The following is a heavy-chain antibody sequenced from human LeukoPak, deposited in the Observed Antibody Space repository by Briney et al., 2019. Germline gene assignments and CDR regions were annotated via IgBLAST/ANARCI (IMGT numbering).Heavy chain of an antibody. CDR2: INHGGST. J-gene: IGHJ4*02. CDR1: GGSFSGYY. Sequence: SETLSLTCAVYGGSFSGYYWSWIRQPPGKGLEWIGEINHGGSTNYNPSLKSRVTISVDTSKNQFSLKLSSVTAADTAVYYCARPSGVYAFFNYWGQGTLVTVSS. D-gene: IGHD2-8*01. CDR3: ARPSGVYAFFNY. V-gene: IGHV4-34*01.